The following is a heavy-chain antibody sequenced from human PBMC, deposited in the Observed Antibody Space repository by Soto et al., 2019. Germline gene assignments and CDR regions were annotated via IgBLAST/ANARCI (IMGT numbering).Heavy chain of an antibody. CDR3: ARDLPTNGDGMDV. CDR2: INSDGSSA. J-gene: IGHJ6*02. D-gene: IGHD2-8*01. Sequence: GGSLRLTCAASGFTFSNYWMHWVRQAPGKGLVWVSRINSDGSSATYADSVKGRFTVSRDNAKNTLYLQMNSLRAEDTAVYYCARDLPTNGDGMDVWGQGTTVTVSS. CDR1: GFTFSNYW. V-gene: IGHV3-74*01.